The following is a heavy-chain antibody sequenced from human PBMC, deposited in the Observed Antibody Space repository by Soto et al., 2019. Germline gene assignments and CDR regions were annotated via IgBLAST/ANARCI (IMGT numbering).Heavy chain of an antibody. D-gene: IGHD2-2*01. CDR1: GFTFSSYG. Sequence: QVQLVESGGGVVQPGRFLRISCAASGFTFSSYGMHWVRQARGKGLEWVAVIWDDGSNKYYDNSVKGRFTISRDNSKNTRFLQMSSLRAEDTAVYYCARVRGYCSITSCYDYYYYYGMDVWGQGTTVTVSS. CDR2: IWDDGSNK. CDR3: ARVRGYCSITSCYDYYYYYGMDV. J-gene: IGHJ6*02. V-gene: IGHV3-33*01.